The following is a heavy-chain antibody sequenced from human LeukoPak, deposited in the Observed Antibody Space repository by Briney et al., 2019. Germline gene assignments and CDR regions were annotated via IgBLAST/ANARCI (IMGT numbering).Heavy chain of an antibody. D-gene: IGHD5-12*01. V-gene: IGHV3-11*06. CDR2: ITSSGSYT. J-gene: IGHJ4*02. CDR3: ARYPVGNYDSGFDY. Sequence: GGSLGLSWAASGSTFTVYYMTWIRQPQGKGLEWVSYITSSGSYTNYADSVKGRFTIPRDNANNSLYPQMNSLRAEDTAVYYCARYPVGNYDSGFDYWGQGSLVIVSS. CDR1: GSTFTVYY.